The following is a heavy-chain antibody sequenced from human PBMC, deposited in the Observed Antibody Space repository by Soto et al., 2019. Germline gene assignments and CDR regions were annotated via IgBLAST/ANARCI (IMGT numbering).Heavy chain of an antibody. CDR3: VKDIEPGGAAY. J-gene: IGHJ4*02. Sequence: GGSLRLSCAVSGFTSDDHGMHWVRQAPGRGLEWVSGIIWRTLSLGYADAVKGRFTISRDNAKRSLYLQMDSLRVEDSAMYYCVKDIEPGGAAYWGQGTLVTVSS. D-gene: IGHD3-16*01. CDR1: GFTSDDHG. V-gene: IGHV3-9*02. CDR2: IIWRTLSL.